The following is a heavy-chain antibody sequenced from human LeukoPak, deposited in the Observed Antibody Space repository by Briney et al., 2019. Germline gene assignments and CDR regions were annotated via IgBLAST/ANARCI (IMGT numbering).Heavy chain of an antibody. Sequence: SETLSLTCTVSGGSISSYYWSWIRQSPGKGLEWIGYIYYSGSTNYNPSLKSRVTISVDTSKNQFSLKLSSVTAADTAVYYCARLLGGYYYYYMDVWGKGTTVTVSS. CDR3: ARLLGGYYYYYMDV. V-gene: IGHV4-59*01. D-gene: IGHD3-16*01. CDR2: IYYSGST. CDR1: GGSISSYY. J-gene: IGHJ6*03.